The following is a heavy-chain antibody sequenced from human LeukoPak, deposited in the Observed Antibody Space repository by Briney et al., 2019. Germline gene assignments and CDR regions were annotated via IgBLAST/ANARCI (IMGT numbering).Heavy chain of an antibody. J-gene: IGHJ3*02. CDR2: VYYSGST. V-gene: IGHV4-59*01. CDR1: GGSISSYY. Sequence: SETLSLTCTVSGGSISSYYWSWIRQPPGKGLEWIGYVYYSGSTNYNPSLKSRVTISADTSKNQFSLKLSSVTAADTAVYYCARAVVVVPDDAFDIWGQGTMVTVSS. D-gene: IGHD2-2*01. CDR3: ARAVVVVPDDAFDI.